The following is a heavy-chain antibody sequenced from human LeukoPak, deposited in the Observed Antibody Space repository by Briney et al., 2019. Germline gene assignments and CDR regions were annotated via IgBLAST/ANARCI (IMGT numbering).Heavy chain of an antibody. V-gene: IGHV5-51*01. CDR2: IYPGDSDT. D-gene: IGHD3-22*01. Sequence: GESLKISCKGSGYSFTSYWIGWVRQMPGKGLEWMGIIYPGDSDTRYSPSFQGQVTISADKSISTAYLQWSSLKASDTAMYYCARPYYDSSGYYYLGYWGQGTLVTVSS. J-gene: IGHJ4*02. CDR3: ARPYYDSSGYYYLGY. CDR1: GYSFTSYW.